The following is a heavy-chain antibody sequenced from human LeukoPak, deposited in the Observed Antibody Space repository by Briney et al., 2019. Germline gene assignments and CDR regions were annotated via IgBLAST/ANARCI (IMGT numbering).Heavy chain of an antibody. V-gene: IGHV4-38-2*01. D-gene: IGHD2-15*01. CDR1: GYSISSGYY. Sequence: SETLSLTCAVSGYSISSGYYWGWIRQPPGRGLEWIGSICHNGGTYYNPSLKSRVTISVDTSKNQFSLRLSSVTAADTAVYYCARSLYCSGGSCYFDYWGQGTLVTVSS. CDR2: ICHNGGT. J-gene: IGHJ4*02. CDR3: ARSLYCSGGSCYFDY.